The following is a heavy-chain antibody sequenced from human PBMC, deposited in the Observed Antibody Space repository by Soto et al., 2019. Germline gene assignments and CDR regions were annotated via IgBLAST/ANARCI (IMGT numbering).Heavy chain of an antibody. D-gene: IGHD3-10*01. V-gene: IGHV1-3*01. J-gene: IGHJ3*02. CDR2: INAGNGNT. Sequence: QVQLVQSGAEVKKPGASVKVSCKASGYTFTSYAMHWVRQAPGQRLEWMGWINAGNGNTKYSQKFQGRVTITRDTSASIAYMELSSLRSEDTAVYYCAIGLKYYYGSGSYFDICGQGTMVTVSS. CDR1: GYTFTSYA. CDR3: AIGLKYYYGSGSYFDI.